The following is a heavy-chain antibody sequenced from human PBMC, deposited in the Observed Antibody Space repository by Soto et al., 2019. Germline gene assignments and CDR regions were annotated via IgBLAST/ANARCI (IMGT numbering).Heavy chain of an antibody. D-gene: IGHD3-10*01. Sequence: PGGSLRLSCAASGFTFSSYWMSWVRQAPGKGLEWVANIKQDGSEKYYVDSVKGRFTISRDNAKNSLYLQMNSLRAEDTAVYYSARDVTHFGLWSYWDPHYYKDVWGKGTTVTVSS. V-gene: IGHV3-7*01. CDR1: GFTFSSYW. CDR2: IKQDGSEK. J-gene: IGHJ6*03. CDR3: ARDVTHFGLWSYWDPHYYKDV.